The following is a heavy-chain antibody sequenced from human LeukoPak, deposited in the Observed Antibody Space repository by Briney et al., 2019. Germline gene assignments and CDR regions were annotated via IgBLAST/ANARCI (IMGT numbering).Heavy chain of an antibody. D-gene: IGHD2-2*01. V-gene: IGHV1-18*01. CDR3: ARDPRIVVVPAADYNWFDP. Sequence: ASVKVSCKASGYTFTSYGISWVRQAPGQGLEWMGWISAFNGNTNYAQKLQGRVTMTTDTSTSPAYMELRSLCSDDTAVYYCARDPRIVVVPAADYNWFDPWGQGTLVTVSS. CDR1: GYTFTSYG. CDR2: ISAFNGNT. J-gene: IGHJ5*02.